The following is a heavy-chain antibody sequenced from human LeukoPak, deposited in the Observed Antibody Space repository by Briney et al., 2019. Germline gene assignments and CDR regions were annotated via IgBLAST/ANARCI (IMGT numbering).Heavy chain of an antibody. CDR1: GFTLSSFW. CDR3: ARDRNFWSGFDY. V-gene: IGHV3-74*01. D-gene: IGHD3-3*01. J-gene: IGHJ4*02. CDR2: INTDGSRT. Sequence: PGGSLRLSCAASGFTLSSFWMHWVRQAPGKGLVWVSRINTDGSRTGYADSVKGRFTISRDNAKNTLYLQMNSLRAEDTAVHYCARDRNFWSGFDYWGQGTLVTVSS.